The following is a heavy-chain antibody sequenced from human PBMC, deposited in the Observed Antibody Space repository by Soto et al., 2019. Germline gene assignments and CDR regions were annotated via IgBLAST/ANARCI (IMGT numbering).Heavy chain of an antibody. J-gene: IGHJ4*02. CDR3: ARRGSGSYYDY. V-gene: IGHV3-23*01. Sequence: EVQLLESGGGLVQPGVSLRLSCAASGFTFSSYAMRWVRQAPGKGLEWVSAISGSGDSTYYADSVKGRFTTSRDNSKNTLYLQMNSLRAEDTAVYYCARRGSGSYYDYWGQGTLVTVSS. CDR2: ISGSGDST. CDR1: GFTFSSYA. D-gene: IGHD1-26*01.